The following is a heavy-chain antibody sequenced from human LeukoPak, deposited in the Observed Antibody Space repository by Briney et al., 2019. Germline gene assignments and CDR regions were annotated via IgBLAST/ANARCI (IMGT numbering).Heavy chain of an antibody. CDR3: AREIVAGAFDS. CDR1: GFTLNDYY. V-gene: IGHV3-11*01. CDR2: IGSSDNII. J-gene: IGHJ4*02. Sequence: GGSLRLSCAASGFTLNDYYMSWIRQPPGKGLEWVADIGSSDNIISYGASVRGRFTISRDIAKNSLYLHMNSLRADDTAVYYCAREIVAGAFDSWGQETLVTVSS. D-gene: IGHD6-19*01.